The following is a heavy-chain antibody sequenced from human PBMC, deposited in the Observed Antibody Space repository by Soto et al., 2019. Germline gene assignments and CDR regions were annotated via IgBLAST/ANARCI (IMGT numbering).Heavy chain of an antibody. J-gene: IGHJ6*02. Sequence: SETLSLTCTVSGGSISSGGYYWSWIRQHPGKGLEWIGYIYYSGSTYYNPSLKSRVTISVDTSKNQFSLKLSSVTAADTAVYYCARESVDTTDYYYYGMDVWGQGTTVTVS. CDR1: GGSISSGGYY. V-gene: IGHV4-31*03. CDR3: ARESVDTTDYYYYGMDV. CDR2: IYYSGST. D-gene: IGHD5-18*01.